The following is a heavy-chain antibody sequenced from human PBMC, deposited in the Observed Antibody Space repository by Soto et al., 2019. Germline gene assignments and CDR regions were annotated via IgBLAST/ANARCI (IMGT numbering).Heavy chain of an antibody. CDR1: GGTFSSYA. CDR2: IIPIFGTA. D-gene: IGHD3-22*01. V-gene: IGHV1-69*13. Sequence: GASVKVSCKASGGTFSSYAISWVRQAPGQGLEWMGGIIPIFGTANYAQKFQGRVTITADESTSTAYMELSSLRSEDTAVYYCASRDSDGYNDTADDYWGQGTLVTVSS. J-gene: IGHJ4*02. CDR3: ASRDSDGYNDTADDY.